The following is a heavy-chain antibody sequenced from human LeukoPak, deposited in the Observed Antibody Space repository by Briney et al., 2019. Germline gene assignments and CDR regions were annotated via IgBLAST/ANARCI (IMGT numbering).Heavy chain of an antibody. CDR3: ARDDYITSSLDY. CDR2: ISSSSSYI. V-gene: IGHV3-21*01. D-gene: IGHD1-20*01. CDR1: GFTFSSYS. J-gene: IGHJ4*02. Sequence: KAGGSLRLSCAASGFTFSSYSMNWVRQAPGKGLEWVSSISSSSSYIYYADSVKGRFTISRDNTKNTLYLQMNSLTAEDTAVYYCARDDYITSSLDYWGQGTLVTVSS.